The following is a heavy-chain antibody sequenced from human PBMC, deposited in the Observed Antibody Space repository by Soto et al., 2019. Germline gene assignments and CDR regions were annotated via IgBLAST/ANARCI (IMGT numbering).Heavy chain of an antibody. D-gene: IGHD4-17*01. CDR2: ITGSGGGT. CDR3: AKATRTPFGSRGDGEVAYGRDV. V-gene: IGHV3-23*01. J-gene: IGHJ6*02. Sequence: EVQLLESGGGLVQLGGSLRLSCAASGVTFSSYAMSWVRQAPGKGLEWVSAITGSGGGTYYADSVKGRFTISRDNSKNELYLQMNGLCAEDTAVYSCAKATRTPFGSRGDGEVAYGRDVWGQGTTVTVSS. CDR1: GVTFSSYA.